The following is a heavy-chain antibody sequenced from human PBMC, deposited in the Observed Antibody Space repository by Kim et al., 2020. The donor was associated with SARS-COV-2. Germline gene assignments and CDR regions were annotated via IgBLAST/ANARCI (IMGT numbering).Heavy chain of an antibody. CDR3: ARDGVREGLYFDY. Sequence: GGSLRLSCAASGFMFSSHWMSWVRQAPGKGLEWVANINQDGSQKHYVDSVKGRFTISRDNAKNSLYLQVNSLGAEDTAVYYCARDGVREGLYFDYWGQGNLFTVSS. CDR2: INQDGSQK. V-gene: IGHV3-7*03. CDR1: GFMFSSHW. D-gene: IGHD3-10*01. J-gene: IGHJ4*02.